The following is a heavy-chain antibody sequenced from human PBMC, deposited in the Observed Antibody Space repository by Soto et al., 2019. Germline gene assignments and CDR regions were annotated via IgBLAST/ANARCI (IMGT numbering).Heavy chain of an antibody. D-gene: IGHD2-2*01. CDR1: GFIFSNVW. Sequence: EVQLVESGGGLVKPGGSLRLSCAASGFIFSNVWMSWVRQAPGKGLEWVGRVKTKIDGGTTDYAAPVKGRFTISRDDSKNTLYLQMNSLKTEDTAVYYCTTDCSTDRCYGDGALDIWGQGTMVTVSS. V-gene: IGHV3-15*01. CDR2: VKTKIDGGTT. J-gene: IGHJ3*02. CDR3: TTDCSTDRCYGDGALDI.